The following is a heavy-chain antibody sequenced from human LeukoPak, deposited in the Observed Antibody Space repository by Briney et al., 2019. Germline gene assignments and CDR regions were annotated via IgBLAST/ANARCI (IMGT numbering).Heavy chain of an antibody. CDR1: GFTFSSYA. CDR3: AKDPSTVTTGVFDI. D-gene: IGHD4-17*01. V-gene: IGHV3-30*04. CDR2: ISYDGSNK. Sequence: GGSLRLSCAASGFTFSSYAMHWVRQAPGKGLEWVAVISYDGSNKYYADSVKGRFIMSRDNSKNTLYLQMNSLRAEDTAVYYCAKDPSTVTTGVFDIWGQGTMVSVSS. J-gene: IGHJ3*02.